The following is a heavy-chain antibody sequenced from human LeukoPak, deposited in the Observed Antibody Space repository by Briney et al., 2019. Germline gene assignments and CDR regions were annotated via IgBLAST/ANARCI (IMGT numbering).Heavy chain of an antibody. CDR1: GFTFSSYG. J-gene: IGHJ6*04. D-gene: IGHD3-10*02. Sequence: GGSLRLSCAASGFTFSSYGMSWVRQAPGKGLEWVSAISGSGSSTYYADSVKGRFTISRDNAKNSLYLQMNSLRAEDTAVYYCAELGITMIGGVWGKGTTVTISS. CDR2: ISGSGSST. CDR3: AELGITMIGGV. V-gene: IGHV3-23*01.